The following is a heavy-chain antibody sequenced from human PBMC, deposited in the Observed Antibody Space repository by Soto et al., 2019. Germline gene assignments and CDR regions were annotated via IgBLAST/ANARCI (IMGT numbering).Heavy chain of an antibody. CDR3: ARDGEMAKIRYYFDK. Sequence: QVQLVQSGAEVKKPGSSVKVSCKASGGTFTSYTVSWVRQAPGQGLEWMGRIIPVLGKTNYAPKFQGRVTFTADSSTRTVYMELSSLRSEDTAVYFCARDGEMAKIRYYFDKWGQGTLVTVSS. J-gene: IGHJ4*02. V-gene: IGHV1-69*08. D-gene: IGHD3-10*01. CDR2: IIPVLGKT. CDR1: GGTFTSYT.